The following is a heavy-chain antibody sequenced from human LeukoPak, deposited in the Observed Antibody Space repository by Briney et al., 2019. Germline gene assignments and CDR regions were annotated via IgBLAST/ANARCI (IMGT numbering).Heavy chain of an antibody. CDR3: ARGEMATSY. CDR2: INHSGST. CDR1: GGSFSGYY. Sequence: SSETLSLTCAVYGGSFSGYYWSWIRQPPGKGLEWIGEINHSGSTNYNPSLKSRVTISVDTSKNQFSLKLSSVTAADTAVYYCARGEMATSYWGQGTLVTVSS. D-gene: IGHD5-24*01. J-gene: IGHJ4*02. V-gene: IGHV4-34*01.